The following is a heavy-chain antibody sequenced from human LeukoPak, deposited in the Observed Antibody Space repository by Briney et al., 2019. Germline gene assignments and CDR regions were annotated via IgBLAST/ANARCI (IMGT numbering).Heavy chain of an antibody. Sequence: PGGSLRLSCAASGFTFDDYGMSWVRQAPGKGLEWVSGINLIGASTGYADSVKGRFTISRDNAENSLYLQMDSLRAEDTALYYCARRGHSTSWYPDYWGQGTLVTVSS. D-gene: IGHD6-13*01. V-gene: IGHV3-20*04. CDR2: INLIGAST. J-gene: IGHJ4*02. CDR3: ARRGHSTSWYPDY. CDR1: GFTFDDYG.